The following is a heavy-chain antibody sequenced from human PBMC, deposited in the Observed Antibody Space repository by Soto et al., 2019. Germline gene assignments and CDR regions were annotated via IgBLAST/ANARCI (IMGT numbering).Heavy chain of an antibody. D-gene: IGHD6-13*01. J-gene: IGHJ4*02. Sequence: EVQLLESGGGLVQPGGSLRLSCAASGFTFSSYAMSWVRKAPGKGLEWVSAIGGSGHSTYYTDSVKGRFTISRDNSKNTLYLQMNSLRAEDTAVFYCAKDKHTSTWYFDYWGQGALVTVSS. CDR1: GFTFSSYA. CDR3: AKDKHTSTWYFDY. V-gene: IGHV3-23*01. CDR2: IGGSGHST.